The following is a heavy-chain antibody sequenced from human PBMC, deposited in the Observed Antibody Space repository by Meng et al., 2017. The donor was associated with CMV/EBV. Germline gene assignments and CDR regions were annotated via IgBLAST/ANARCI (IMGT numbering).Heavy chain of an antibody. Sequence: GQLVESGGGLVKPGGSLRLSCAASGFNFSDYYMSWIRQAPGEGLEWISYISSTSSHTNYADSVKGRFTISRDNAKNSLFLQMNSLRAEDTAIYYCATAGLRWTTVQRTLDSWGQGTLVTVSS. CDR2: ISSTSSHT. J-gene: IGHJ4*02. CDR3: ATAGLRWTTVQRTLDS. CDR1: GFNFSDYY. D-gene: IGHD1-1*01. V-gene: IGHV3-11*05.